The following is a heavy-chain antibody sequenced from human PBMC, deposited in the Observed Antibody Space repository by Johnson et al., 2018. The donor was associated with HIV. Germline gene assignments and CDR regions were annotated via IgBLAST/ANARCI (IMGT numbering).Heavy chain of an antibody. CDR2: INQDGSEK. D-gene: IGHD1-1*01. CDR3: ARVLPLGYAFDI. J-gene: IGHJ3*02. Sequence: EVQLVESGGGVVQPGGSLRLSCAASGFTFSNYGMHCVRQAPGKGLEWVANINQDGSEKYYVDSVKGRFTISRDNAKNSLFLHMNSLRAEDTAVYYCARVLPLGYAFDIWGQGTMVTVSS. CDR1: GFTFSNYG. V-gene: IGHV3-7*03.